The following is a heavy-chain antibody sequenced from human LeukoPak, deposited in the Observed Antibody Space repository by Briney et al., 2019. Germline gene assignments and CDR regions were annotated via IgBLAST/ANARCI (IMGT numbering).Heavy chain of an antibody. CDR3: ARVSSNWDTYFHY. D-gene: IGHD7-27*01. V-gene: IGHV1-2*02. Sequence: ASVKVSSKASGYTFTDYYIHWVRQAPGQGLEWMGWINPNSGGTNYAQKFQGRVTMTRDTSITTAYMELSGLRSDDTAVFYCARVSSNWDTYFHYWGQGSLVTVSS. CDR1: GYTFTDYY. J-gene: IGHJ4*02. CDR2: INPNSGGT.